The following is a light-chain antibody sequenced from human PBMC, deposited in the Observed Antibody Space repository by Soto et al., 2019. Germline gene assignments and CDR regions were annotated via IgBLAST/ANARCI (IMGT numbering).Light chain of an antibody. CDR1: QSVSSN. Sequence: EIVMTQSPATLSVSPGERATISCRASQSVSSNLAWYQQKPGQAPRLLIYDASTRATGIPARFSGSGSGTEFTLTISSLQSEDFAVDYCQQYDDWPPYTFGQGTKLEIK. CDR3: QQYDDWPPYT. CDR2: DAS. V-gene: IGKV3-15*01. J-gene: IGKJ2*01.